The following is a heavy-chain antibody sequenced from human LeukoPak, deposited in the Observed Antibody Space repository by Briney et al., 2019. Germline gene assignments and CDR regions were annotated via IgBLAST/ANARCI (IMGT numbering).Heavy chain of an antibody. D-gene: IGHD3-10*01. CDR1: GFTFSSYA. V-gene: IGHV3-23*01. CDR2: ISGSGGST. Sequence: GGSLRLSCAASGFTFSSYAMSWVRQAPGKGLEWVSAISGSGGSTYYADYVKGRFTISRDNAKNSLYLQMNSLRDEDTVVYYCARDGMVRGVIIWDAFDIWGQGTMVTVSS. CDR3: ARDGMVRGVIIWDAFDI. J-gene: IGHJ3*02.